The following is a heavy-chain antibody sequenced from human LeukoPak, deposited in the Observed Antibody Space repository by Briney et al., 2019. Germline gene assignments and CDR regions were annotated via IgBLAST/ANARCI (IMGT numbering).Heavy chain of an antibody. V-gene: IGHV3-53*01. J-gene: IGHJ3*01. CDR2: IYSGGS. D-gene: IGHD3-3*01. CDR1: GLAVSSNY. CDR3: AKPVRITIFGVENGDAFDV. Sequence: PGGSLRLSCAASGLAVSSNYMSWVRQASGKGLEWVSLIYSGGSYADSMKGRFTISRDNSKNTVYLQMNSLRAEDTAVYYCAKPVRITIFGVENGDAFDVWGQGTMVTISS.